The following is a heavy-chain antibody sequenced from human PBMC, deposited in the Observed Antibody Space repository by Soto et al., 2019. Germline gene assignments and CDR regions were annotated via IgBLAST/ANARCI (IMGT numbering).Heavy chain of an antibody. CDR2: TYSRSKWYN. CDR1: GDSVSSNTAS. CDR3: AKGDNLGPKTGYAFDP. V-gene: IGHV6-1*01. D-gene: IGHD5-12*01. Sequence: SQTLSLTCAISGDSVSSNTASWNWIRQSPTRGLDWLGRTYSRSKWYNDYAVSVKSRIIINPDTSNNQFSLQLNSVTPEDTAVYFCAKGDNLGPKTGYAFDPWGQGIMVTVSS. J-gene: IGHJ5*02.